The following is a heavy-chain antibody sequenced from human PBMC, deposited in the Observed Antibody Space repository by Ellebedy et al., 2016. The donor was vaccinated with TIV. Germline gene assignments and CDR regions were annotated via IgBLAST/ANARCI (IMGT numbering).Heavy chain of an antibody. V-gene: IGHV1-18*01. CDR1: GYTFTSYG. J-gene: IGHJ4*02. D-gene: IGHD3-22*01. CDR2: ISAYNGNT. Sequence: ASVKVSXXASGYTFTSYGISWVRQAPGQGLEWMGWISAYNGNTNYAQKLQGRVTMTTDTSTSTAYMELRSLRSDDTAVYYCVLYDGSGYYPDYFDYWGQGTLVTVSS. CDR3: VLYDGSGYYPDYFDY.